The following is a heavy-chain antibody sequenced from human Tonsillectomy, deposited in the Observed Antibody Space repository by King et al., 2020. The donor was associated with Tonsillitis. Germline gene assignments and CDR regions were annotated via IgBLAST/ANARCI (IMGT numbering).Heavy chain of an antibody. J-gene: IGHJ3*02. CDR2: IDWDDDK. Sequence: TLKESGPALVKPTQTLTLTCTLSGFPLSTSGMRVSWIRQPPGKALEWLARIDWDDDKFYSTSLKTRLTISKDTSKNQVVLTMTNMDPVDTATYYCARISPIGTVGAFDIWGQGTMVTVSS. CDR3: ARISPIGTVGAFDI. D-gene: IGHD4-17*01. CDR1: GFPLSTSGMR. V-gene: IGHV2-70*04.